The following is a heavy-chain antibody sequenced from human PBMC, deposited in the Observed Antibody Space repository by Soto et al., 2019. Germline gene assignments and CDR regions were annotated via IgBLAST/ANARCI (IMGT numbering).Heavy chain of an antibody. D-gene: IGHD2-2*01. CDR3: AKAGRIRGSRTSLWYFDL. CDR1: GFTFSSYA. CDR2: ISGSGGST. V-gene: IGHV3-23*01. Sequence: PGGSLRLSCAASGFTFSSYAMSWVRQAPGKGLEWVSAISGSGGSTYYADSVKGRFTISRDNSKNTLYLQMNSLRAEDTAVYYCAKAGRIRGSRTSLWYFDLWGRGTLVTVSS. J-gene: IGHJ2*01.